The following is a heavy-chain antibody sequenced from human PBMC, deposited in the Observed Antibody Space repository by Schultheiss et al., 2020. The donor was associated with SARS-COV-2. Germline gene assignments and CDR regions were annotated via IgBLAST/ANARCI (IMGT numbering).Heavy chain of an antibody. CDR1: GFTFSSYA. Sequence: GESLKISCAASGFTFSSYAMSWVRQAPGKGLEWVSAISGSGGSTYYADSVKGRFTISRDNSKNTLYLQMNSLRAEDTAVYYCAKDRGVPTWDYWGQGTLVTVSS. CDR2: ISGSGGST. J-gene: IGHJ4*02. D-gene: IGHD5-12*01. CDR3: AKDRGVPTWDY. V-gene: IGHV3-23*01.